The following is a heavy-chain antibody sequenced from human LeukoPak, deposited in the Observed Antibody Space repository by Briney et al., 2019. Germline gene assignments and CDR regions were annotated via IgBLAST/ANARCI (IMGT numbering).Heavy chain of an antibody. CDR2: FSYSGST. CDR1: GGSISSRPYY. V-gene: IGHV4-39*07. Sequence: SETLSLTCTVSGGSISSRPYYWGWIRQPPGKGLEWLGSFSYSGSTYYKPSLKSRVTISVDTSKNQFSLKLSSVTAADTAVYYCAGAYCGGDCYSGRAFDIWGQGTMVTVSS. CDR3: AGAYCGGDCYSGRAFDI. J-gene: IGHJ3*02. D-gene: IGHD2-21*02.